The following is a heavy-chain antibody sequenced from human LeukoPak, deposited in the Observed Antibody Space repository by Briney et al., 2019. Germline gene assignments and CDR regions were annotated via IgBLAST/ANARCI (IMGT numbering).Heavy chain of an antibody. J-gene: IGHJ3*02. CDR1: GYTFTSYG. CDR3: ATGQAVAGAFDI. V-gene: IGHV1-18*01. D-gene: IGHD6-19*01. CDR2: ISAYNGNT. Sequence: ASVKVSCKASGYTFTSYGISWVRQAPGPGLEWMGWISAYNGNTNYAQKLQGRVTMTTDTSTSTAYMELRSLRSDDTAVYYCATGQAVAGAFDIWGQGTMVTVSS.